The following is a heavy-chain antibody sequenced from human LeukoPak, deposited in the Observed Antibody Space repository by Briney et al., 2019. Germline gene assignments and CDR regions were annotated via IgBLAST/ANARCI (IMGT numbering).Heavy chain of an antibody. CDR1: GYTFTGYY. D-gene: IGHD3-10*01. CDR3: ARDPLYGSGSYYHYYYYMDV. J-gene: IGHJ6*03. V-gene: IGHV1-2*02. CDR2: INPNSGGT. Sequence: ASVKVSCKASGYTFTGYYMHWVRQAPGQGLEWMGWINPNSGGTNYAQKFQGRVTMTRDTSISTAYMELSRLRSDDTAVYYCARDPLYGSGSYYHYYYYMDVWGKGTTVTVSS.